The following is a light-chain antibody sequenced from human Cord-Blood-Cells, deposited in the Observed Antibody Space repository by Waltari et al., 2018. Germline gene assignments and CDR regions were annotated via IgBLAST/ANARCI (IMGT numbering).Light chain of an antibody. CDR1: QSVSSSY. Sequence: EIVLTQSPGPLSLSPGERVTLSCRASQSVSSSYLAWYQQKPGQAPRLLIYGASSRATGIPDRFSGSGSGTDFTLTISRLEPEDLAVYYCQQYGSSPWTFGQGSKVEIK. J-gene: IGKJ1*01. V-gene: IGKV3-20*01. CDR3: QQYGSSPWT. CDR2: GAS.